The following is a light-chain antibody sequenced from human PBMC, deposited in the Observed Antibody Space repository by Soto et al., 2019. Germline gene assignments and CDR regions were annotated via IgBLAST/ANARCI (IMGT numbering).Light chain of an antibody. V-gene: IGLV2-14*03. CDR1: SSDVGGYNY. CDR2: DVS. J-gene: IGLJ1*01. Sequence: QSALTQPASVSGSPGQSITISCTGASSDVGGYNYVSWYQQHPGKAPKLIIYDVSNRPSGVSDRFSGSKSGNTASLTISGLQTEDEADYFCSSCATSSTLHVFGTGTQLTV. CDR3: SSCATSSTLHV.